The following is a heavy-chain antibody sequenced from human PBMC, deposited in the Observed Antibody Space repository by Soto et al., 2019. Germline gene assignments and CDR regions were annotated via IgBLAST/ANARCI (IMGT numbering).Heavy chain of an antibody. V-gene: IGHV3-73*01. D-gene: IGHD6-13*01. CDR3: TRRAAAAAVVPYGMDV. Sequence: GGSLRLSCAASGFTFSGSAMHWVRQASGKGLEWVGRIRSKANSYATAYAASVKGRFTISRDDSKNTAYLQMNSLKTEDTAVYYCTRRAAAAAVVPYGMDVWGQGTTVTVSS. CDR1: GFTFSGSA. CDR2: IRSKANSYAT. J-gene: IGHJ6*02.